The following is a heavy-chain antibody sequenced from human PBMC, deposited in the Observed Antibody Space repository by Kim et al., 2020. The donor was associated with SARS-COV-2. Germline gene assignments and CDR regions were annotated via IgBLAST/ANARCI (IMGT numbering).Heavy chain of an antibody. V-gene: IGHV3-43*02. J-gene: IGHJ6*03. D-gene: IGHD3-10*01. CDR2: ISGDGGST. CDR1: GFTFDDYA. Sequence: GGSLRLSCAASGFTFDDYAMHWVRQAPGKGLEWVSLISGDGGSTYYADSVKGRFTISRDNSKNSLYLQMNSLRTEDTALYYCAKDYYYGSGSRTVYYYYYIDVWGKGTTVTVSS. CDR3: AKDYYYGSGSRTVYYYYYIDV.